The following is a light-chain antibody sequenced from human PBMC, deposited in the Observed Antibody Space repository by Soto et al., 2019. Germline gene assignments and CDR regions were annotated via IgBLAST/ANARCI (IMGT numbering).Light chain of an antibody. V-gene: IGKV3-15*01. CDR2: GAS. Sequence: DIVMTLSPCNLAMLPGERATLSCRASQSVGSTLAWYQQKPGQAPRLLIYGASARATGIPGRFSGSGSGTEFTLTISSLQSEDFAVYYCQQYNNWPLTFGQGTKVDIK. CDR3: QQYNNWPLT. J-gene: IGKJ1*01. CDR1: QSVGST.